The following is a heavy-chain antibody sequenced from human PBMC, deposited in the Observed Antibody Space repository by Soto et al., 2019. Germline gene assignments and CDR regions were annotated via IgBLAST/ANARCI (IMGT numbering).Heavy chain of an antibody. CDR3: ARQDGDGLFYFDY. Sequence: GESLKISCKGSGYTFNIYWIAWVRLMPRKGLEWMGVIYPVDSDTRYSPSFQGQVTISVDKSINTAYLQWSSLQASDTAIYYCARQDGDGLFYFDYWGQGTPVTVSS. J-gene: IGHJ4*02. V-gene: IGHV5-51*01. CDR1: GYTFNIYW. D-gene: IGHD4-17*01. CDR2: IYPVDSDT.